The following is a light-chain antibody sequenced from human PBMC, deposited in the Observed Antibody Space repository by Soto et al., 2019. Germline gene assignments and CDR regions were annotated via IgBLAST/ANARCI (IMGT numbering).Light chain of an antibody. J-gene: IGKJ1*01. Sequence: EIVLTQSPATLSLSPGERATLSCRASQSVSTSLAWYQQKPGLAPRLLIYDASNRATGIPARFSGSGSGTDFTLTISSLEPEDFAVYYCQQRSNWPPTWTFGQGTKV. CDR3: QQRSNWPPTWT. V-gene: IGKV3-11*01. CDR1: QSVSTS. CDR2: DAS.